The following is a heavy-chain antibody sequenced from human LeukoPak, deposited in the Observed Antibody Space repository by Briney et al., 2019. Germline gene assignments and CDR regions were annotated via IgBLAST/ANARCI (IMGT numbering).Heavy chain of an antibody. CDR3: ARHDLPGRSPFDY. V-gene: IGHV1-46*01. Sequence: GASVKVSCKASGYTFTNYYIHWVRQAPGQGLEWMGLINPGDGTTSYAQKFQGRVTMTRDTSTSTVYMELSSLRSDDTDTAVYYCARHDLPGRSPFDYWGQGTLVTVSS. D-gene: IGHD2-15*01. CDR1: GYTFTNYY. J-gene: IGHJ4*02. CDR2: INPGDGTT.